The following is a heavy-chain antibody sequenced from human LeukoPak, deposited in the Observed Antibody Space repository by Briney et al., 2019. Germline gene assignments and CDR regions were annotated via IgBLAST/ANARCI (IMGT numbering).Heavy chain of an antibody. Sequence: GRSLRLSCAASGFTFSSYGMHWVRQAPGKGLEWVAVIWSVGSYKYYADSVKGRFTISRDNSKNTLFLQMNSLRAEDTAVYYCGRTVPLDSSGYYPSWIDYWGQGTLVTVSS. V-gene: IGHV3-33*01. CDR2: IWSVGSYK. CDR1: GFTFSSYG. J-gene: IGHJ4*02. D-gene: IGHD3-22*01. CDR3: GRTVPLDSSGYYPSWIDY.